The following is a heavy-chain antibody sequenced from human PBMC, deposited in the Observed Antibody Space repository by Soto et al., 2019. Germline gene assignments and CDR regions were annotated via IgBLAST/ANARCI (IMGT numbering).Heavy chain of an antibody. Sequence: EVQLVESGGGLVQPGGSLRLSCAASGFTFSSYWMSWVRQAPGKGLEWVANMNQDGSQNFYVDSVKGRFTISRDNAKTSLYLQMSRLRDEASAVYYCARDVGWGWLRFDYWGRGTLVTVSS. CDR3: ARDVGWGWLRFDY. CDR2: MNQDGSQN. D-gene: IGHD5-12*01. CDR1: GFTFSSYW. V-gene: IGHV3-7*01. J-gene: IGHJ4*02.